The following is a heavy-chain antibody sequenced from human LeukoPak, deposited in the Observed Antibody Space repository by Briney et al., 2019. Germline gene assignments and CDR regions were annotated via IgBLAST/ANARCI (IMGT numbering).Heavy chain of an antibody. CDR2: ISGSGGST. Sequence: GGSLRLSCAASGFTFSSYAMSWVRQAPGKGLEWVSAISGSGGSTYYADSVKGRFTISRDNSKNTLYLQMNSLRAVDTAVYYCARAGSTAETFDPWGQGTLVTVSS. D-gene: IGHD4-11*01. V-gene: IGHV3-23*01. CDR3: ARAGSTAETFDP. J-gene: IGHJ5*02. CDR1: GFTFSSYA.